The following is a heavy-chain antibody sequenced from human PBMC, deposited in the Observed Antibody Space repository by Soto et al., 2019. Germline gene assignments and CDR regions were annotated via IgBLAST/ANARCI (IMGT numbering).Heavy chain of an antibody. CDR3: AALPTSSFDY. CDR2: ISYDGSNK. V-gene: IGHV3-30-3*01. J-gene: IGHJ4*02. Sequence: QVQLVESGGGVVQPGRSLRLSCAASGFTFSSYAMHWVRQAPGKGLEWVAVISYDGSNKYYADSVKGRFTISRDNSKNTLYLQMNRLRAEDTAVYYCAALPTSSFDYWGQGTLVTVSS. CDR1: GFTFSSYA.